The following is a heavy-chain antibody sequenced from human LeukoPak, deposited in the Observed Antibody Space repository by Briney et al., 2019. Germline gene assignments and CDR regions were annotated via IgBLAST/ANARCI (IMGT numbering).Heavy chain of an antibody. J-gene: IGHJ4*02. V-gene: IGHV3-23*01. CDR1: GFTFSSYA. Sequence: HPGRSLRLSCAASGFTFSSYAMSWVRQAPGKRLEWVSAISGGGGTTYYADSVKGRFTISRDNSKNTLFLQMNSLRAEDTAVYYCAKDSGPYTSGYYGHWGQGTLVTVSS. D-gene: IGHD3-22*01. CDR2: ISGGGGTT. CDR3: AKDSGPYTSGYYGH.